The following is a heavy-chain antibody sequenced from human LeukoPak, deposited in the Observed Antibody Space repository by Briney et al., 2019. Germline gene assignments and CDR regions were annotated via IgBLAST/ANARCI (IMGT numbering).Heavy chain of an antibody. Sequence: GASAKVSCRASGYTFTSYYMHWVRQSPGQGLEWMGIINPSGGSTTYAQKFQDRVTMTRDTSTSTVYMELSSLRSEDTAVYYCARNRWLDCWGQGTLVTVPS. J-gene: IGHJ4*02. CDR3: ARNRWLDC. CDR1: GYTFTSYY. CDR2: INPSGGST. D-gene: IGHD5-24*01. V-gene: IGHV1-46*01.